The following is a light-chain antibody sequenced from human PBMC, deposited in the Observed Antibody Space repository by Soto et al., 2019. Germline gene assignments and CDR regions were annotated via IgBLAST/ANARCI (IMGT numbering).Light chain of an antibody. V-gene: IGKV1-5*03. CDR3: QQRSNWPQT. CDR2: KAS. Sequence: DIQMTQSPSTLSGSVGDRVTITCRASQTISSWLAWYQQKPWKAPKLLIYKASTLKSGVPSRFSGSGSGTEFTLTISSLQPDDFAVYYCQQRSNWPQTFGQGTKVDIK. CDR1: QTISSW. J-gene: IGKJ1*01.